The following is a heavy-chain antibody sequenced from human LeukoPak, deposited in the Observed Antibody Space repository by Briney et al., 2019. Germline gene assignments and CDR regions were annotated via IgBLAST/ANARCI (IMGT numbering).Heavy chain of an antibody. Sequence: GGSLRLSCAASGFTFSSYGMHWVRQAPGKGLEWVAVISYDGSNKYCADSVKGRFTISRDNSKNTLYLQMNSLRAEDTAVYYCAKPLYSGIDYWGQGTLVTVSS. CDR2: ISYDGSNK. CDR3: AKPLYSGIDY. CDR1: GFTFSSYG. D-gene: IGHD6-13*01. J-gene: IGHJ4*02. V-gene: IGHV3-30*18.